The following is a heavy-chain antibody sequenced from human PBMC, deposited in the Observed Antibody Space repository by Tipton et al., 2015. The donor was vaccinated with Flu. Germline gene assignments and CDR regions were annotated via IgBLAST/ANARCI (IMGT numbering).Heavy chain of an antibody. CDR2: ISAYNGNT. V-gene: IGHV1-18*01. Sequence: QLVQSRAEVKKPGASVKVSCKASGYTFTSYGISGVRQAPGQGLEWMGWISAYNGNTNYAQKLQGRVTMTTDTSTSTAYMELRSLRSDDTAVYYCARDLGGDFNDAFDIWGQGTMVTVSS. J-gene: IGHJ3*02. CDR1: GYTFTSYG. CDR3: ARDLGGDFNDAFDI. D-gene: IGHD2-21*02.